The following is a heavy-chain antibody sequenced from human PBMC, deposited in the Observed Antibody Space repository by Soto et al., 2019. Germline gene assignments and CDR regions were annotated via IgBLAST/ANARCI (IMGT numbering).Heavy chain of an antibody. CDR2: ISTGDGDT. Sequence: GASVKVSCKASGYTFTNYAMHWVRQAPGQRLEWMGWISTGDGDTRYSQNFQDRLTITRETSASTVYMDLSSLRSEDTAMYYCAREVRSAGEDRWGQGTRVTVSS. CDR1: GYTFTNYA. D-gene: IGHD6-19*01. CDR3: AREVRSAGEDR. V-gene: IGHV1-3*04. J-gene: IGHJ5*02.